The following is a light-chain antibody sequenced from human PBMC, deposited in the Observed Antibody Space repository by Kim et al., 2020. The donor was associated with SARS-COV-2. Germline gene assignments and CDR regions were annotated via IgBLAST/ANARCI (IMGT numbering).Light chain of an antibody. CDR2: PKN. J-gene: IGLJ2*01. Sequence: GQTGRNRCQGDNLRTYYASKYLQMPGLAPAHVIYPKNIRPSGIPDRFSGSSSGNTASLTITGAQAEDEADYYCKCRDTSGDRLVFGGWTKLTVL. CDR1: NLRTYY. V-gene: IGLV3-19*01. CDR3: KCRDTSGDRLV.